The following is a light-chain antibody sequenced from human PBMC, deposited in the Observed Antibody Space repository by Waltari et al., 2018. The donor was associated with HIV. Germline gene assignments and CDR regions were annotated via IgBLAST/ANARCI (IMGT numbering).Light chain of an antibody. CDR1: ALPKQF. CDR2: KDD. V-gene: IGLV3-25*03. Sequence: SYELTHPPSVSVSPGQTARITCSGDALPKQFPYWYQQKAGQAPLMVIYKDDKRPSGIPDRFSGSMSGTTVTLIISGVQPEDEADYYCESADDSGDHWVFGGGTKLSVL. CDR3: ESADDSGDHWV. J-gene: IGLJ3*02.